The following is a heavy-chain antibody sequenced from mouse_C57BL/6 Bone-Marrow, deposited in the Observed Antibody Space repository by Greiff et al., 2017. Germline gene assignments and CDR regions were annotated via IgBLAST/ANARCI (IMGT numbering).Heavy chain of an antibody. CDR3: ARNLDGYSRGFAY. CDR1: GFSLTSYG. J-gene: IGHJ3*01. Sequence: VQRVESGPGLVQPSQSLSITCTVSGFSLTSYGVHWVRQSPGKGLEWLGVIWSGGSTDYNAAFISRLSISKDNSKSQVFFKMNSLQADDTAIYYCARNLDGYSRGFAYWGQGTLVTVSA. V-gene: IGHV2-2*01. D-gene: IGHD2-3*01. CDR2: IWSGGST.